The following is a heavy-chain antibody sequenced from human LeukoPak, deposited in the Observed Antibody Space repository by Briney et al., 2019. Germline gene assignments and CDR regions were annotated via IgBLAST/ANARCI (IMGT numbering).Heavy chain of an antibody. CDR2: IYYSGST. J-gene: IGHJ4*02. CDR3: AQASSSGWAPPRN. V-gene: IGHV4-28*01. D-gene: IGHD6-19*01. CDR1: GYSISSSNW. Sequence: SDTLSLTCAVSGYSISSSNWWGWIRQPPGKGLEWIGYIYYSGSTYYNPSLKGRVTMSVDTSKNQFSLKLSSVTAVDTAVYYCAQASSSGWAPPRNWGQGTLVTVSS.